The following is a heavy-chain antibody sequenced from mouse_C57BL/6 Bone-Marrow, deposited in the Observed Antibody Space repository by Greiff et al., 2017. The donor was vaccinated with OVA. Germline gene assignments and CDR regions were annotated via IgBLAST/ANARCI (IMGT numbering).Heavy chain of an antibody. CDR2: ISSGGSYT. D-gene: IGHD4-1*01. Sequence: DVHLVESGGDLVKPGGSLKLSCAASGFTFSSYGMSWVRQTPDKRLEWVATISSGGSYTYYPDSVKGRFTISRDNAKNTLYLQMSSLKSEDTAMYYCARHTWDGYWGQGTTLTVSS. J-gene: IGHJ2*01. V-gene: IGHV5-6*01. CDR3: ARHTWDGY. CDR1: GFTFSSYG.